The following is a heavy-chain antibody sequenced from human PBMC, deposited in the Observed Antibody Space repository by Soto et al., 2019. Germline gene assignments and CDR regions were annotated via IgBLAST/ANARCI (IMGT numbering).Heavy chain of an antibody. CDR2: IYYSGST. CDR1: GGSISSGGYY. CDR3: ARVVDTAMSPPNYYYYYGMDV. Sequence: SETLSLTCTVSGGSISSGGYYWSWIRQHPGKGLEWIGYIYYSGSTYYNPSLKSRVTISVDTSKNQFSLKLSSVTAADTAVYYCARVVDTAMSPPNYYYYYGMDVWGQGTTVTVSS. J-gene: IGHJ6*02. D-gene: IGHD5-18*01. V-gene: IGHV4-31*03.